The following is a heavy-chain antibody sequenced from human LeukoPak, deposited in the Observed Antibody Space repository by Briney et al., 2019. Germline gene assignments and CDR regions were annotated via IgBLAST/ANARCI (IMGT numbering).Heavy chain of an antibody. V-gene: IGHV3-21*01. CDR3: ASSRYDSSGYYGISGY. D-gene: IGHD3-22*01. CDR2: ISRSSNYK. Sequence: GGSLRLSCAASGSTFSSYSMKWLRQAPGKGLEGVSSISRSSNYKYYADSVKGRFTISRDNAKNSLYLQMNSQRAEDTALYYCASSRYDSSGYYGISGYWGQGTLVTVSS. CDR1: GSTFSSYS. J-gene: IGHJ4*02.